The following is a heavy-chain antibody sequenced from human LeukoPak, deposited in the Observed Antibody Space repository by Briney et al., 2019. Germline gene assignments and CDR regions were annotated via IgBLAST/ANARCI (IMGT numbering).Heavy chain of an antibody. CDR2: IGNNGGGI. CDR1: GFTFTSYT. CDR3: AIDPNWETHS. D-gene: IGHD7-27*01. J-gene: IGHJ4*02. Sequence: GGSLRLSCAASGFTFTSYTMYWVRQAPGKGLEWVSIIGNNGGGIHYADSVRGRFTISRDNSKNTLYLQMTNLRVDDTALYYCAIDPNWETHSWGQGVLATVSS. V-gene: IGHV3-23*01.